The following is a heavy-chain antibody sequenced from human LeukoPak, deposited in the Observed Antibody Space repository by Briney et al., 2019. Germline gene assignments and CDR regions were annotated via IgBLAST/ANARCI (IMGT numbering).Heavy chain of an antibody. CDR1: GYTLTELS. Sequence: ASVKVSCKVSGYTLTELSMHWVRQAPGKGLEWMGGFDPEDGETIYAQKFQGKVTMTEDTSTDTAYMELSSLRSEDTAVYYCATAQERGSGELFPNWGQGTLVTVSS. V-gene: IGHV1-24*01. CDR2: FDPEDGET. J-gene: IGHJ4*02. CDR3: ATAQERGSGELFPN. D-gene: IGHD3-10*01.